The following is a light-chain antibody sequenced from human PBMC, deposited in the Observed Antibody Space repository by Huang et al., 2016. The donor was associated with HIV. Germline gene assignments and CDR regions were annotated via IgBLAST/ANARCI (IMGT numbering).Light chain of an antibody. J-gene: IGKJ3*01. V-gene: IGKV2-29*02. CDR3: MQGIHLPFT. Sequence: DIVLTQTPLSLSVITGQPASISCKSSQSLLHTDGKTSLYWYLQKPGTSPHLLIYERSRRRYGVPDRFRGSGSGTDFTLKISRVEAEDVGVYYCMQGIHLPFTFGPGTKVDIK. CDR2: ERS. CDR1: QSLLHTDGKTS.